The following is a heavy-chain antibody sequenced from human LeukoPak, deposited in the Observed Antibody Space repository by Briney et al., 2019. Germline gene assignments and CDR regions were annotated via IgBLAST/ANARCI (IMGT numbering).Heavy chain of an antibody. CDR3: AREVMVQAAIPTVNPEAFDI. V-gene: IGHV3-66*01. D-gene: IGHD2-2*02. CDR1: GFTVSSNY. J-gene: IGHJ3*02. CDR2: IYSGGST. Sequence: GGSLRLSCAASGFTVSSNYMSWVRQAPGKGLEWVSVIYSGGSTYYADSVKGRFTISRDNSKNTLYLQMNSLRAEDTAVYYCAREVMVQAAIPTVNPEAFDIWGQGTMVTVSS.